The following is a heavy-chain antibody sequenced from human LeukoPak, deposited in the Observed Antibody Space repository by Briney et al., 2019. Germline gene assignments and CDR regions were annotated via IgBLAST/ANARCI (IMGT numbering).Heavy chain of an antibody. CDR1: GYTFTNYG. J-gene: IGHJ4*02. CDR2: INPTGTGT. Sequence: ASVTVSCKASGYTFTNYGISWVRQAPGQGREWMGLINPTGTGTNYAQKFRGRVTLTRDTSTTTVYMELSSLRSEDTAVYYCAREESGGYFDYWGQGTPVTVSS. V-gene: IGHV1-46*01. D-gene: IGHD2-8*02. CDR3: AREESGGYFDY.